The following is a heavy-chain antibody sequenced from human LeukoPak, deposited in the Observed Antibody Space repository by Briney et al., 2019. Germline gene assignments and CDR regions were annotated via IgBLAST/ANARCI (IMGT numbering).Heavy chain of an antibody. CDR2: LGGSGGDT. CDR3: ARSQPSVRRFDF. Sequence: GGSLSLSCAASGFTLSDYAMFWVRQAPGKGLEWVSALGGSGGDTYYADSVKGRFTISRVNSENMLYLQMNNLRAEDTAVYYCARSQPSVRRFDFWGQGTLVTVSS. D-gene: IGHD2-2*01. J-gene: IGHJ4*02. V-gene: IGHV3-23*01. CDR1: GFTLSDYA.